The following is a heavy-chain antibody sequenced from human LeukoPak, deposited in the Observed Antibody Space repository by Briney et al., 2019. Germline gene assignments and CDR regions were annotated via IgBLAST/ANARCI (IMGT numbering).Heavy chain of an antibody. D-gene: IGHD6-13*01. CDR2: ISAYNGNT. Sequence: GASVKVSCKASGYTFTSYGITWVRQAPGQGLEWMGWISAYNGNTNYAQKLQGRVTMTTDTSTSTAYMELRSLRSDDTAVYYCARVHSNSRSDWFDPWGQGTLVTVSS. J-gene: IGHJ5*02. CDR1: GYTFTSYG. V-gene: IGHV1-18*01. CDR3: ARVHSNSRSDWFDP.